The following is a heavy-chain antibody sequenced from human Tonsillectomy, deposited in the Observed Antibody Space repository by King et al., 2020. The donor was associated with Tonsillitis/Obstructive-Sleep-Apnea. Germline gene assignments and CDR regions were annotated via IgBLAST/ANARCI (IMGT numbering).Heavy chain of an antibody. D-gene: IGHD2-2*01. Sequence: VQLVESGAEVKKPGESLKISCKGSGYSFTSYWIGSVRQMPGKGLEWMGIIYPGDSDTRYSPSFQGQVTISADKSISTAYLQWSSLKASDTAMYYCASGIVVVPATKGTFDYWGQGTLVTVSS. CDR3: ASGIVVVPATKGTFDY. J-gene: IGHJ4*02. V-gene: IGHV5-51*01. CDR2: IYPGDSDT. CDR1: GYSFTSYW.